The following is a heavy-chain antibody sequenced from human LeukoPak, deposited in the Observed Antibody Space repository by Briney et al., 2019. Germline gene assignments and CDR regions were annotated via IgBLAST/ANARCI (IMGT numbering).Heavy chain of an antibody. CDR2: ISWNSGSI. CDR3: AKDTSITAAGTFDY. V-gene: IGHV3-9*01. D-gene: IGHD6-13*01. J-gene: IGHJ4*02. CDR1: GFTFDDYA. Sequence: GRSLRLSCAASGFTFDDYAMHWVRQAPGKGLEWVSGISWNSGSIGYADSVKGRFTISRDIAKNSLYLQMNSLRAEDTALYYCAKDTSITAAGTFDYWGQGTLVTVSS.